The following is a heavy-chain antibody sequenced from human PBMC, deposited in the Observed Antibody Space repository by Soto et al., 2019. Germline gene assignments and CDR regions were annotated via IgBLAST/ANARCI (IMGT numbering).Heavy chain of an antibody. D-gene: IGHD3-22*01. CDR2: ISSSSSTI. CDR1: GFTFSSYS. CDR3: ARDRYDTLPYYYYGMDV. J-gene: IGHJ6*02. Sequence: GGSLRLSCAASGFTFSSYSMNCVRQATGKGLEWVSYISSSSSTIYYADSVKGRFTISRDNAKNSLYLQMNSLRDEDTAVYYCARDRYDTLPYYYYGMDVWGQGTTVTVSS. V-gene: IGHV3-48*02.